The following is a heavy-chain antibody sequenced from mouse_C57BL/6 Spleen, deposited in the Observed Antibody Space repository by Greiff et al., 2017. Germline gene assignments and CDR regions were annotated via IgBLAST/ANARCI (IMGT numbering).Heavy chain of an antibody. Sequence: EVQLVESGGGLVQPGGSLSLSCAASGFTFTDYYMSWVRQPPGKALEWLGFIRNKANGYTKEYSASVKGRFTISRDNSQSILYLQMNALRAEDSATYYCARSRGGYYAMDYWGQGTSVTVSS. J-gene: IGHJ4*01. V-gene: IGHV7-3*01. CDR1: GFTFTDYY. CDR3: ARSRGGYYAMDY. CDR2: IRNKANGYTK.